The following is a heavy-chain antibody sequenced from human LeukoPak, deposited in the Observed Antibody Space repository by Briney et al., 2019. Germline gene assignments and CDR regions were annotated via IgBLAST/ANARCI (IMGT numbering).Heavy chain of an antibody. CDR3: ATPYCSTISCLDVFNM. CDR2: KYYSGSA. V-gene: IGHV4-31*03. J-gene: IGHJ3*02. Sequence: SETPSLTCSVSGVSVSDGRYYWTWIRQHPGKGLEWIGYKYYSGSAKYNPSLKSRLTISIDTSKNQFSLHLSSVTAADTATYYCATPYCSTISCLDVFNMWGQGTRVTVSS. CDR1: GVSVSDGRYY. D-gene: IGHD2-2*01.